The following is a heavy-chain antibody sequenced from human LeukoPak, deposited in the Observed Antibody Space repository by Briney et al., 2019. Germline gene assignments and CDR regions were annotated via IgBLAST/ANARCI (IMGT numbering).Heavy chain of an antibody. V-gene: IGHV3-9*01. CDR3: AKDKVFGGEFDY. Sequence: QAGGSLRLSCAASGFTLDEYAMHWVRQGPGKGLEWVSGISWNSGTIGYADSVKGRFTISRDNAKNSLYLQMNSLRAEDTALYYCAKDKVFGGEFDYWGQGTLVTVSS. CDR2: ISWNSGTI. D-gene: IGHD3-10*01. CDR1: GFTLDEYA. J-gene: IGHJ4*02.